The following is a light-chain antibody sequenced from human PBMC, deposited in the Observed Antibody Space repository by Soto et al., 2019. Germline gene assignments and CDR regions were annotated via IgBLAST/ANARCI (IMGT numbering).Light chain of an antibody. Sequence: DIQMTQSPSSLSASVRDRVTITCRASQSVSSYLNWYQQKPGKAPNLLIFAASSLQSGVPSRFTGSGSGTDFTLTINSLQPEDFATYYCQQSYSTPHTFGQGTKLEIK. V-gene: IGKV1-39*01. CDR1: QSVSSY. J-gene: IGKJ2*01. CDR2: AAS. CDR3: QQSYSTPHT.